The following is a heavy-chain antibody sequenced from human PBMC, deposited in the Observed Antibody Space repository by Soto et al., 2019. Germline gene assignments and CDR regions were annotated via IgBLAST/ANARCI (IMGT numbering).Heavy chain of an antibody. CDR1: GFTFSSYA. D-gene: IGHD6-6*01. CDR2: ISYDGSNK. CDR3: AREKSIAAPLYYYGMDV. Sequence: GGSLRLSCAASGFTFSSYAMHWVRQAPGKGLEWVAVISYDGSNKYYADSVKGRFTTSRDNSKNTLYLQMNSLRAEDTAVYYCAREKSIAAPLYYYGMDVWGQGTTVTVSS. V-gene: IGHV3-30-3*01. J-gene: IGHJ6*02.